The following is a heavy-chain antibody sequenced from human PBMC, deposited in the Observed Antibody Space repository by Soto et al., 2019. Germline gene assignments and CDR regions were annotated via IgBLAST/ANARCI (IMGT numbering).Heavy chain of an antibody. CDR2: INHSGST. J-gene: IGHJ5*02. CDR1: GGSFSGYY. CDR3: GRERQRLARVFGRRERNGPHNWLDP. Sequence: SETLSLTCAVYGGSFSGYYWSWIRQPPGKGLEWIGEINHSGSTNYNPSLKSRVTISVDTSKSQFSLKLSSVTAAGKAVYYCGRERQRLARVFGRRERNGPHNWLDPWGQGNLVTVS. D-gene: IGHD6-25*01. V-gene: IGHV4-34*01.